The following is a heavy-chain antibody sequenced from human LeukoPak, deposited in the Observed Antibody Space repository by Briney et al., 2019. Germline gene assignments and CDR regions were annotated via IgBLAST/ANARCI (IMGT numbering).Heavy chain of an antibody. CDR1: GFTFSSYA. CDR3: ASHDLPGGFTFGGVIVEYYFDY. V-gene: IGHV3-30-3*01. CDR2: ISYDGSNK. Sequence: PGGSLRLSCAASGFTFSSYAMHWVRQAPGKGLEWVAVISYDGSNKYYADSVKGRFTISRDNSKNTLYLQMNSLRAEDTAVYYCASHDLPGGFTFGGVIVEYYFDYWGQGTLVTLSS. D-gene: IGHD3-16*02. J-gene: IGHJ4*02.